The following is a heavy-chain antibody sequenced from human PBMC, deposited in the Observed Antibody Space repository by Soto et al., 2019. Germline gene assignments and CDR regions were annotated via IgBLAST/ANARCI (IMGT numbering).Heavy chain of an antibody. Sequence: NLGGSLRLSCAASGFTFSNAWMNWVRQAPGKGLEWVGRIKSKTDGGTTDYAAPVKGRFTISRDDSKNTLYLQMNSLKTEDTAVYYCTTDPPPSPYYYDSSGFWGQGTLVTVSS. CDR2: IKSKTDGGTT. CDR1: GFTFSNAW. D-gene: IGHD3-22*01. CDR3: TTDPPPSPYYYDSSGF. V-gene: IGHV3-15*07. J-gene: IGHJ4*02.